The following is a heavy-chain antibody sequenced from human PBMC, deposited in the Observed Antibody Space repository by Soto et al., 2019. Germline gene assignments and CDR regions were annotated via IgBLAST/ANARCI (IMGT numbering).Heavy chain of an antibody. V-gene: IGHV3-23*01. CDR1: GFTFSSYA. CDR3: AKDRGTMVGVAIGDAFDI. Sequence: EVQLLESGGGLVQPGGSLRLSCAASGFTFSSYAMSWVRQAPGKGLEWVSAISGSGGSTYYADSVKGRFTISRDNSKNTLYLQMNSLRAEDTAVYYCAKDRGTMVGVAIGDAFDIWGQGTMVTVSS. D-gene: IGHD3-3*01. CDR2: ISGSGGST. J-gene: IGHJ3*02.